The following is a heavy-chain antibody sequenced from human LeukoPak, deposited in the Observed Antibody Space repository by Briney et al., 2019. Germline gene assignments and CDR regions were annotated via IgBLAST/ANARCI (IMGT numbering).Heavy chain of an antibody. Sequence: SETLSLTCAVYGGSFSGYYWSWIRQPPGKGLEWIGEINHSGSTNYNPSLKSRVTISVDASKNQFSLKLSSVTAADTAVYYCAGGGLQLWSKVPDYWGQGTLVTVSS. J-gene: IGHJ4*02. D-gene: IGHD5-18*01. V-gene: IGHV4-34*01. CDR2: INHSGST. CDR3: AGGGLQLWSKVPDY. CDR1: GGSFSGYY.